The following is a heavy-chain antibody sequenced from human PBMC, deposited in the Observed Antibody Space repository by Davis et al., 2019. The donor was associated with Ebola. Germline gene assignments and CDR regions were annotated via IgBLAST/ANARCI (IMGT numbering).Heavy chain of an antibody. Sequence: GESLKISCAASGFPFTNFGMSWVRQAPGKGLEWVSGIGSDSGTHYAHSVKGRFTISRDDSKNTLYLQMNSLRPEDTAVYYCARDLVPGTPDYFDCWGQGTLVTVSS. CDR1: GFPFTNFG. V-gene: IGHV3-23*01. D-gene: IGHD1-26*01. J-gene: IGHJ4*02. CDR3: ARDLVPGTPDYFDC. CDR2: IGSDSGT.